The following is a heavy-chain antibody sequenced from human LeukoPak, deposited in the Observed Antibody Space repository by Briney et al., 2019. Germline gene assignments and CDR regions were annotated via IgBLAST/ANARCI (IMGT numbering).Heavy chain of an antibody. V-gene: IGHV3-23*01. J-gene: IGHJ4*02. CDR2: ISGSGGST. Sequence: GGSLRLSCAASGFTFSSYAMSWVRQAPGKGLEWVSAISGSGGSTYYADSVKGRFTISRDNSKDSLYLQMNNLRGEDTAVYYCARDKIVGATHFDYWGQGTLVTVSS. D-gene: IGHD1-26*01. CDR1: GFTFSSYA. CDR3: ARDKIVGATHFDY.